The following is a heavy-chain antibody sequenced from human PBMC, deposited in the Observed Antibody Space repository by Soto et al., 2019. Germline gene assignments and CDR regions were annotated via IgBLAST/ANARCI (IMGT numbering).Heavy chain of an antibody. J-gene: IGHJ6*02. D-gene: IGHD6-6*01. Sequence: GESLKISCKCSGYSFTSYWIGWVRQMPGKGLEWMGIIYPGDSDTRYSPSFQGQVTISADKSISTAYLQWSSLKASDTAMYYCARQTHYLSYSRSAYYYGMDVWGQGTTVTVSS. CDR2: IYPGDSDT. V-gene: IGHV5-51*01. CDR3: ARQTHYLSYSRSAYYYGMDV. CDR1: GYSFTSYW.